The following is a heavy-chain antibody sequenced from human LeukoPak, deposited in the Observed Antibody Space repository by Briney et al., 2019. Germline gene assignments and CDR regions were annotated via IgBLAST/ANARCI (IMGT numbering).Heavy chain of an antibody. CDR3: AGNYGSWTGLNY. CDR1: GFTFSGSA. V-gene: IGHV3-73*01. J-gene: IGHJ4*02. Sequence: QPGGSLRLSCAASGFTFSGSAMHWVRQASGKGLEWVGHIGNKVSNYATEYAASLRGRFTISRDDSKDTAYLQVNSLKTEDTAVYYCAGNYGSWTGLNYLGQGTLVTVSS. D-gene: IGHD1-14*01. CDR2: IGNKVSNYAT.